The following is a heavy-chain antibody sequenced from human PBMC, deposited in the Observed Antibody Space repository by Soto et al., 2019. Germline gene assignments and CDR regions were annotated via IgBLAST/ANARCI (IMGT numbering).Heavy chain of an antibody. V-gene: IGHV1-69*12. CDR2: IIPIFGTV. J-gene: IGHJ3*02. CDR3: ARVRPYAAAAPGPAFDI. D-gene: IGHD6-13*01. Sequence: QVQLVQSGAEVKKPGSSVKVSCKASGGTFSSYAISWVGQAPGQGLEWMGGIIPIFGTVNYAQKFQGRVTITADESTSTAYMELSRLRSEETAVYYCARVRPYAAAAPGPAFDIRGQGTMVSVSS. CDR1: GGTFSSYA.